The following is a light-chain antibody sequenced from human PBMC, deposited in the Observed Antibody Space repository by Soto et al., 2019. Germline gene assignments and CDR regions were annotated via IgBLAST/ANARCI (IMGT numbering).Light chain of an antibody. CDR2: EVS. CDR3: SSYTSSVTLV. V-gene: IGLV2-14*01. CDR1: SSDVGGYNF. J-gene: IGLJ2*01. Sequence: QSVLTQPASVSGSPGQSITISCTGTSSDVGGYNFVAWYQQHPGKAPKLIISEVSNRPSGVSYRFSGSKSGNTASLTISGLQAEDEAHYYCSSYTSSVTLVFGGGTKLTVL.